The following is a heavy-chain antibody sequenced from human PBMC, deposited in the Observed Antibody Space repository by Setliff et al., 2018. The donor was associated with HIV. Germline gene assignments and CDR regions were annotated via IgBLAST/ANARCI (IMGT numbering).Heavy chain of an antibody. CDR2: ISWDGDRT. CDR1: GFTFDDYT. CDR3: AKLLGNGGNSDPFDI. Sequence: GGSLRLSCAASGFTFDDYTMHWVRQAPGKGLEWVSLISWDGDRTYYADSVKGRFTISRDNSKESLYLQLNSLTTEDSALSYCAKLLGNGGNSDPFDIWGQGTTVAVAS. D-gene: IGHD2-21*01. J-gene: IGHJ3*02. V-gene: IGHV3-43*01.